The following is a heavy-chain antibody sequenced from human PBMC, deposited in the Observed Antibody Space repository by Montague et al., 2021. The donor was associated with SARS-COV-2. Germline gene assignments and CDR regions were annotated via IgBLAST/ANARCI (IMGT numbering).Heavy chain of an antibody. V-gene: IGHV4-39*02. Sequence: SETLSLTCIVSGGFISDSYYWAWIRQAPGKGLEWLGSLYRSGSVXSNPSLKSRVSISVDKSKNHFSLRLTSATAAETAVYYCVRGAEEAHFAMDVWGQGTTVTVSS. D-gene: IGHD3-10*01. CDR3: VRGAEEAHFAMDV. CDR1: GGFISDSYY. J-gene: IGHJ6*02. CDR2: LYRSGSV.